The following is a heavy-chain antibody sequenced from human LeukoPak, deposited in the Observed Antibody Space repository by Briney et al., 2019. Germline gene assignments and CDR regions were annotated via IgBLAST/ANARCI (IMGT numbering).Heavy chain of an antibody. D-gene: IGHD3-16*01. CDR2: ISWNSGSI. CDR3: AKELGDPYYYYGMDV. Sequence: PGRSLRLSCAASGFTFDDYAMHWVRQAPGKGLEWVSGISWNSGSIGYADSVKGRFTISRDNAKNSLYLQMNSLRAEDTALYYCAKELGDPYYYYGMDVWGQGTTVTASS. V-gene: IGHV3-9*01. J-gene: IGHJ6*02. CDR1: GFTFDDYA.